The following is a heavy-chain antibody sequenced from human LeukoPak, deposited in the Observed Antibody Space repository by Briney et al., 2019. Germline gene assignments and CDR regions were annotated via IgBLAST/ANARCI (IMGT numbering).Heavy chain of an antibody. CDR1: GYSISNGYY. D-gene: IGHD3-22*01. J-gene: IGHJ4*02. CDR2: VSHRGST. CDR3: ARVAPGNYYDSSGYPDY. V-gene: IGHV4-38-2*02. Sequence: PSETLSLTCTVPGYSISNGYYWGWIRQSPGKGLEWVGSVSHRGSTYYNPALRSRVTISVDTSKNQFSLKLSSVTAADTAVYYCARVAPGNYYDSSGYPDYWGQGTLVTVSS.